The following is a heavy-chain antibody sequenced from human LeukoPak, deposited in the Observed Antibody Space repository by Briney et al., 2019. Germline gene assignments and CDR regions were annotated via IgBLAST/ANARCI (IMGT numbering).Heavy chain of an antibody. Sequence: GESLRLSCATSGFTFSNNWMSWLRQAPGKGLMWVSRIRSDGSAASYAESVKGRFTISRDNARNTLYLQMNSLRVDDTAVYYCAKSDWFDPWGRGILVTVSS. CDR1: GFTFSNNW. J-gene: IGHJ5*02. V-gene: IGHV3-74*01. CDR2: IRSDGSAA. CDR3: AKSDWFDP.